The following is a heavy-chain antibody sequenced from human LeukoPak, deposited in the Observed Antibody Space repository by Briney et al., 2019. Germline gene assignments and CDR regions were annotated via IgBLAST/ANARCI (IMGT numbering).Heavy chain of an antibody. V-gene: IGHV3-23*01. CDR1: GFTFSSYA. J-gene: IGHJ4*02. CDR3: AKGELFFDY. CDR2: ISGSGSST. Sequence: GGSLRLSCAASGFTFSSYAMSWVRQAPGKGLEWVSAISGSGSSTYYADSVKGRFTISRDNSKNMLYLQMNGLRAEDTAVYYCAKGELFFDYWGQGTLVTVSS. D-gene: IGHD1-26*01.